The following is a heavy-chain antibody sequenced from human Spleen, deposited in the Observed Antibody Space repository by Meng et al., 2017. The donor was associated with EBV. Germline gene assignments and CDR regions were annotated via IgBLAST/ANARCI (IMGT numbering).Heavy chain of an antibody. CDR3: ARGRGGFDPLDS. CDR1: GYTFTNYD. J-gene: IGHJ4*02. V-gene: IGHV1-8*01. Sequence: QVQLVQSGAEVKKPGASVKVYCKASGYTFTNYDINWVRQAPGQGLEWTGWMDPNTDSTGYAQKFQGRLTMTWDAAISTFYMELSSLTSADTAVYYCARGRGGFDPLDSWGQGTLVTVSS. D-gene: IGHD5-12*01. CDR2: MDPNTDST.